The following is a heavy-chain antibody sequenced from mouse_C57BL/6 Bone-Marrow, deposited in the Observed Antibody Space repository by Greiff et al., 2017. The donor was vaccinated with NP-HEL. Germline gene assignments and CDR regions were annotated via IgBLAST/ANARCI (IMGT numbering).Heavy chain of an antibody. CDR2: INPGSGGT. V-gene: IGHV1-54*01. CDR1: GYAFTNYL. CDR3: ARSPFTTGGY. D-gene: IGHD1-1*01. Sequence: VKLMESGAELVRPGTSVKVSCKASGYAFTNYLIEWVKQRPGQGLEWIGVINPGSGGTNYNEKFKGKATLTADKSSSTAYMQLSSLTSEDSAVYFCARSPFTTGGYGGKGTRVTVSA. J-gene: IGHJ3*01.